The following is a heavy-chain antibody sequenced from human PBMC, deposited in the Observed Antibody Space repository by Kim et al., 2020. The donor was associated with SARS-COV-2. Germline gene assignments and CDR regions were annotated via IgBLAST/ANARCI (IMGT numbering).Heavy chain of an antibody. J-gene: IGHJ6*03. D-gene: IGHD6-13*01. CDR3: ARHEGVSSSWYVRYYYYYMDV. CDR1: GGSISSSSYY. CDR2: IYYSGST. Sequence: SETLSLTCTVSGGSISSSSYYWGWIRQPPGKGLEWIGSIYYSGSTYYNPSLKSRVTISVDTSKNQFSLKLSSVTAADTAVYYCARHEGVSSSWYVRYYYYYMDVWGKGTTVTVSS. V-gene: IGHV4-39*01.